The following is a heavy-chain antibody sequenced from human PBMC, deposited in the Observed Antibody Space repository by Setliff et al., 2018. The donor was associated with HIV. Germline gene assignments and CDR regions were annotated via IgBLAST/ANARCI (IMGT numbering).Heavy chain of an antibody. CDR2: ISHSGRT. CDR3: ARAFEGYCSGASCHWLDS. CDR1: GGSLTDYD. J-gene: IGHJ5*01. V-gene: IGHV4-34*01. Sequence: SETLSLTCAVYGGSLTDYDWTWIRQTPAKGLEWIGEISHSGRTNYNPSLRTRLIISRDTSKNQFSLRLSSATVADTAIYYCARAFEGYCSGASCHWLDSWGQGTQVTVSS. D-gene: IGHD2-15*01.